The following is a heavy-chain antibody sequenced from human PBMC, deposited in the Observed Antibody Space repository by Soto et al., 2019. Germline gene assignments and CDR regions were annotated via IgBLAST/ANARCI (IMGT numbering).Heavy chain of an antibody. Sequence: HRVSKAQSKGLEWVAFIWYYGRNKYYADSVRWLFTISRDSSTNTLYLQMNSLRAEDTVVFSCARQGRDSSWYLGMDVSGQGTTVSV. D-gene: IGHD6-13*01. J-gene: IGHJ6*02. V-gene: IGHV3-33*01. CDR3: ARQGRDSSWYLGMDV. CDR2: IWYYGRNK.